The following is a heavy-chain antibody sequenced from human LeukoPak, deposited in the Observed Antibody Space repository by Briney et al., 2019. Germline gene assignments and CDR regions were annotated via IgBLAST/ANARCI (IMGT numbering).Heavy chain of an antibody. CDR1: GYTFTSYY. J-gene: IGHJ4*02. CDR3: ARLGVGANYYFDY. Sequence: ASVKVSCKASGYTFTSYYMHWVRQAPGQGLEWMGIINPSAGSTSYAQKFQGRVTMTRDTSTSTLYMELSSLRSEDTAVYYCARLGVGANYYFDYWGQGTLVTVSS. D-gene: IGHD1-26*01. CDR2: INPSAGST. V-gene: IGHV1-46*01.